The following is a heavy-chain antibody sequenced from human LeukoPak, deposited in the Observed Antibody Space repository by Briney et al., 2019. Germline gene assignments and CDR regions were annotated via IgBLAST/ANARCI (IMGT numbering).Heavy chain of an antibody. Sequence: SETLSLTCTASGGSINSFYWSWIRQPPGGGLEWIGYIYCSGATNYIPSLKSRVTISVDASKNQFSLWLSSVTAADTAVYYCARLARLTLIRGVTGYHSLDVWGKGTKVTVSS. CDR3: ARLARLTLIRGVTGYHSLDV. J-gene: IGHJ6*04. CDR2: IYCSGAT. V-gene: IGHV4-59*01. CDR1: GGSINSFY. D-gene: IGHD3-10*01.